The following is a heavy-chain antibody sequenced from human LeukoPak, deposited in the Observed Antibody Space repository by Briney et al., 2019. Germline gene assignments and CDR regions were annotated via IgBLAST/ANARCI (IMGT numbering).Heavy chain of an antibody. CDR2: ISGSGGGT. V-gene: IGHV3-23*01. D-gene: IGHD5-12*01. Sequence: GALRLSCAASGFTFSSIAMSWVRQAPDKGLEWVSTISGSGGGTYYTDSVKGRFTISRDNSRNTLYLQMNSLSADDTALYYCAKGEVATTPFDSWGPGTLVTVSS. CDR1: GFTFSSIA. CDR3: AKGEVATTPFDS. J-gene: IGHJ4*02.